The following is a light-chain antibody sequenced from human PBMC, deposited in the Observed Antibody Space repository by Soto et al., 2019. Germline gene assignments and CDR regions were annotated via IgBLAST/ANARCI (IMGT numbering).Light chain of an antibody. CDR3: SSYAGSNKV. V-gene: IGLV2-8*01. CDR2: EVS. Sequence: QSVLTQPPSASGSPGQSVTISCTGTSSDVGGYNYISWYQQHPGKAPKLMIYEVSKLPSGVPDRFSGSKSGNTASLTVSGLQAEDEADYYCSSYAGSNKVFGTGTKVTVL. CDR1: SSDVGGYNY. J-gene: IGLJ1*01.